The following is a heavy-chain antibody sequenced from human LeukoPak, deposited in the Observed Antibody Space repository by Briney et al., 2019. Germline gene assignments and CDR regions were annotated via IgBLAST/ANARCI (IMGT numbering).Heavy chain of an antibody. CDR3: ARVKTNRPGDYGDYGHVDY. CDR1: GYTFTGYY. J-gene: IGHJ4*02. D-gene: IGHD4-17*01. CDR2: INHNSGGT. Sequence: ASVKVSCKASGYTFTGYYMHWVRQAPGQGLEWMGWINHNSGGTNYAQKFQGRVTMTRDTSISTAYMELSRLRSDDTAVYYCARVKTNRPGDYGDYGHVDYWGQGTLVTVSS. V-gene: IGHV1-2*02.